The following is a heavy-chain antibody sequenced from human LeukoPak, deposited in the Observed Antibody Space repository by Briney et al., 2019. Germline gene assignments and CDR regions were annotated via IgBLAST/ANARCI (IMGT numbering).Heavy chain of an antibody. D-gene: IGHD6-25*01. CDR3: ARQGGGFWYFDL. J-gene: IGHJ2*01. CDR1: GGSISSYY. CDR2: IYYSGST. V-gene: IGHV4-59*08. Sequence: SETLSLTCTVPGGSISSYYWSWIRQPPGKGLEWIGYIYYSGSTNYNPSLKSRVTISVDTSKIQFSLKRSSVTAADTAVYYCARQGGGFWYFDLWGRGTLVTVSS.